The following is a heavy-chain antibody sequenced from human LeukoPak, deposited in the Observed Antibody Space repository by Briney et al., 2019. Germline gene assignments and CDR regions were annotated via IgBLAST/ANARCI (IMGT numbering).Heavy chain of an antibody. CDR2: INPNSGGT. V-gene: IGHV1-2*02. Sequence: ASVKVSCKASGYTFTNYGINWVRQATGQGLEWMGWINPNSGGTNYAQKFQGRVTMTRDTSISTAYMELSRLRSDDTAVYYCARVGITLGYCSGGSCSGAFDIWGQGTMVTVSS. CDR3: ARVGITLGYCSGGSCSGAFDI. D-gene: IGHD2-15*01. J-gene: IGHJ3*02. CDR1: GYTFTNYG.